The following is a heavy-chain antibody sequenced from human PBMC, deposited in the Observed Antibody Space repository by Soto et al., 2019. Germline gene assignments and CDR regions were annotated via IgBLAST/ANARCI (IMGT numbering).Heavy chain of an antibody. J-gene: IGHJ4*02. D-gene: IGHD3-10*01. Sequence: GASVKVSCKASRYTFTSQNMHWVRQAPGQGLEWMGVINPSIGTTTHAQKFQGRVTMTSDTSTSSVYMEVSSLRSEDTAVYYCVICVGGYYYGSGSYSYFDYWGQGTLVTVSS. CDR3: VICVGGYYYGSGSYSYFDY. V-gene: IGHV1-46*01. CDR2: INPSIGTT. CDR1: RYTFTSQN.